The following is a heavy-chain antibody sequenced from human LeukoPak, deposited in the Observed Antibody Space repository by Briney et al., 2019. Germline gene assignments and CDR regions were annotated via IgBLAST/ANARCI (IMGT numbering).Heavy chain of an antibody. CDR1: GYSFSSYW. CDR3: ASYNYYDSSGYYYEWVY. Sequence: GESLKISCKGSGYSFSSYWIGWVRQMPGKGLEWMGIIYPGDSDTRYSPSFQGQVTISADKSITTAYLQWSSLKASDTAMYYCASYNYYDSSGYYYEWVYWGQGTLVTVSS. J-gene: IGHJ4*02. V-gene: IGHV5-51*01. D-gene: IGHD3-22*01. CDR2: IYPGDSDT.